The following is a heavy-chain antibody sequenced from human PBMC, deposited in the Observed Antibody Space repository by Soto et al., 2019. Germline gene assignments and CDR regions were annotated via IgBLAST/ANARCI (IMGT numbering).Heavy chain of an antibody. J-gene: IGHJ4*02. Sequence: GGSLRLSCAASGFTFTRYSMNWVRQAPGKGLEWVSSISSTTNYIYYGDSMKGRFTISRDNAKNALYLEMNSLRAEDTAVYYCARESEDLTSNFDYWGQGTLVTVSS. V-gene: IGHV3-21*06. CDR1: GFTFTRYS. CDR3: ARESEDLTSNFDY. CDR2: ISSTTNYI.